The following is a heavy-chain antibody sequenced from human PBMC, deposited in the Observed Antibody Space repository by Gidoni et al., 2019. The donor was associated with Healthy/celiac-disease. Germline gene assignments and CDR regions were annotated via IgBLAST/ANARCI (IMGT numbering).Heavy chain of an antibody. CDR3: ARDAGNYFDY. V-gene: IGHV3-21*01. CDR1: GFTCSSYS. CDR2: ISSSSSYI. Sequence: VQLVESGGGLVKPGWSLRLSCAACGFTCSSYSMAWVRQAQGRGMVWVSSISSSSSYIYYADSVKGRFTISRDNAKNSLYLKMNSLRAEDTAVYYCARDAGNYFDYWGQGTLVTVSS. J-gene: IGHJ4*02.